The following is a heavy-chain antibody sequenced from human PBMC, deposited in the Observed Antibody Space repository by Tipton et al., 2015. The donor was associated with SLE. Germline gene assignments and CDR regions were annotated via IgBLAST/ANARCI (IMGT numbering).Heavy chain of an antibody. D-gene: IGHD7-27*01. CDR3: ARDELGMEPDSFDI. CDR1: GGSISSGSYY. J-gene: IGHJ3*02. V-gene: IGHV4-61*09. Sequence: TLSLTCTVSGGSISSGSYYWSWIRQPAGKGLEWIGYIYTSGSTNYNPSLKSRVTISVDTSKNQFSLQLNSVTPEDTAVYYCARDELGMEPDSFDIWGQGTMVTVSS. CDR2: IYTSGST.